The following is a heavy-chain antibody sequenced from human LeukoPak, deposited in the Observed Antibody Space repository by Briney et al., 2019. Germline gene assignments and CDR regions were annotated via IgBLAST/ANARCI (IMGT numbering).Heavy chain of an antibody. V-gene: IGHV3-23*01. J-gene: IGHJ3*02. CDR1: GFTFSSYA. Sequence: GGSLRLSCAASGFTFSSYAMSWVRQAPGKGLEWVSAISGSGGSTYYADSVKGRFTISRDTSKNTLYLQMNSLRAEDTAVYYCAKYPGYSSGWLDALDIWGQGTMVTLFS. CDR3: AKYPGYSSGWLDALDI. CDR2: ISGSGGST. D-gene: IGHD6-19*01.